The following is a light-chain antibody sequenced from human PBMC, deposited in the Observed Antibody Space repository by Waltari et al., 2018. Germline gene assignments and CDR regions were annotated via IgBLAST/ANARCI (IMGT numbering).Light chain of an antibody. Sequence: QSALTQPASVSGSPGQSITISCTGTSSDVGGYKYVSWYQQHPGKAPKLLMSDVNNRPSGFSNSFSGSKSANTASLTISGLQAEDEADYYCNSFTLGTALLVFGGGTKLTVL. CDR3: NSFTLGTALLV. J-gene: IGLJ2*01. CDR2: DVN. V-gene: IGLV2-14*03. CDR1: SSDVGGYKY.